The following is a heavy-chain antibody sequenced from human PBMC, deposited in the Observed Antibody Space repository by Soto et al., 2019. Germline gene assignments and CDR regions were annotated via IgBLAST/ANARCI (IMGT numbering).Heavy chain of an antibody. CDR1: GLTFSSYA. Sequence: EVQLLESGGGLVQPGGSLRLSCAASGLTFSSYAMNWVRQAPGKGLEWVSGVSGGGGSTYYADSVKGRFTISRDNSKNTLYLQMNSLRAEDTAVYYCVKDSSGYSYDHNAFDIWGQGTMVTVSS. CDR2: VSGGGGST. V-gene: IGHV3-23*01. CDR3: VKDSSGYSYDHNAFDI. J-gene: IGHJ3*02. D-gene: IGHD5-18*01.